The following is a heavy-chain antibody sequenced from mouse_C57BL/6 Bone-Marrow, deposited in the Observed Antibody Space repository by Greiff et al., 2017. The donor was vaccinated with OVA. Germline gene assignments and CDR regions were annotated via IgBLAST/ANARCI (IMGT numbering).Heavy chain of an antibody. CDR2: ISSGSSTI. CDR3: ARVYSDY. J-gene: IGHJ2*01. V-gene: IGHV5-17*01. CDR1: GFTFSDYG. Sequence: EVKVVESGGGLVKPGGSLKLSCAASGFTFSDYGMHWVRQAPEKGLEWVACISSGSSTIYYADTVKGRFTISRDNAKHTLFLPMTSLRSEDTAMYYCARVYSDYWGEGTTLTDSS.